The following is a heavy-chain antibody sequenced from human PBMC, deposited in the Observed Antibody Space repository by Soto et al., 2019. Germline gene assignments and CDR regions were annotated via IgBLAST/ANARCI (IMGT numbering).Heavy chain of an antibody. CDR2: IYPGDSDT. CDR1: GYSFTSYW. Sequence: GESLKISCKGSGYSFTSYWIGWVRQMPGKGLEWMGIIYPGDSDTRYSPSFQGQVTISADKSISTAYLQWSSLKASDTAMYYCAIMGLVRYFDWLFAYCGQGTLVPGSS. J-gene: IGHJ4*02. D-gene: IGHD3-9*01. V-gene: IGHV5-51*01. CDR3: AIMGLVRYFDWLFAY.